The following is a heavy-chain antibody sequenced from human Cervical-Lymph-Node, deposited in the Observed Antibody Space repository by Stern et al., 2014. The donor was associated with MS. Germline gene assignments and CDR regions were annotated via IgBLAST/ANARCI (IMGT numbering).Heavy chain of an antibody. CDR2: ILPGSSDT. V-gene: IGHV5-51*01. D-gene: IGHD6-19*01. Sequence: EVQLVESGAEVKKPGESLKISCKGSGYNFTSYWIGWVRQMPGKGLEWMGIILPGSSDTRYSPSFQGQVTISADKSISTAYLQWSSLKASDTAMYYCARHCAKREQCAFDYWGQGTLVTVSS. J-gene: IGHJ4*02. CDR1: GYNFTSYW. CDR3: ARHCAKREQCAFDY.